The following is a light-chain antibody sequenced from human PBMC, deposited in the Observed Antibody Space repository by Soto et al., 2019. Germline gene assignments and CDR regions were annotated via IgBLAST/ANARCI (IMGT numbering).Light chain of an antibody. Sequence: EIVLTQSPGTLSLSPGERATLSCRASQSVSSCTYLAWYQHKPGQAPRLLIYDAFNRAAGIPARFSGSGSGTDFTLTISSLEPEDSAVYYCQQRNIWPPVTFGQGTRLEIK. CDR2: DAF. J-gene: IGKJ5*01. V-gene: IGKV3-11*01. CDR1: QSVSSCTY. CDR3: QQRNIWPPVT.